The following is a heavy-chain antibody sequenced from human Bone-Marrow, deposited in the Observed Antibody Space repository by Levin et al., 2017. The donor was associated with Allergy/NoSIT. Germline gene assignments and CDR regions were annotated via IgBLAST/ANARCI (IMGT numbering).Heavy chain of an antibody. D-gene: IGHD3-10*01. V-gene: IGHV1-69*08. J-gene: IGHJ5*02. CDR3: ARGITEWFGELFNP. CDR2: VIPIFDTP. Sequence: SVKVSCKASGGSISTFTVSWVRQAPGQGLEWMGRVIPIFDTPNYAQKFQGRVTITANKSTNTAYMELNSLTSADTAVYYCARGITEWFGELFNPWGQGTLVTVSS. CDR1: GGSISTFT.